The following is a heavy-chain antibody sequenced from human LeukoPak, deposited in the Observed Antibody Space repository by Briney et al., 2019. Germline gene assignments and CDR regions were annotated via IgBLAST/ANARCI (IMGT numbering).Heavy chain of an antibody. CDR2: VSYDGNRK. J-gene: IGHJ4*02. Sequence: PGGSLRLSCVASGFTFSNFAIHWVRQAPGKGLEWVTIVSYDGNRKYYADSVRGRFTVSRENSKNTLHLEMNSLRVEDTAVYYCPRDMRGREAGATISDYWGQGTLVTVSS. D-gene: IGHD1-26*01. CDR1: GFTFSNFA. V-gene: IGHV3-30-3*01. CDR3: PRDMRGREAGATISDY.